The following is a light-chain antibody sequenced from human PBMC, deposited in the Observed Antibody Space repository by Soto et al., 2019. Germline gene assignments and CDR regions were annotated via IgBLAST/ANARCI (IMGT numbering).Light chain of an antibody. CDR3: FSYSTSRARI. CDR1: RSDVGGYNY. Sequence: QSVLTQPPSASGSPGQSITISCTGTRSDVGGYNYVSWYKQRPGKAPKLVIYDVSHRPSGVSNRFFGSKSGNTASLIISGLQAEDEADYYCFSYSTSRARIFGGGTKLTVL. J-gene: IGLJ2*01. V-gene: IGLV2-14*01. CDR2: DVS.